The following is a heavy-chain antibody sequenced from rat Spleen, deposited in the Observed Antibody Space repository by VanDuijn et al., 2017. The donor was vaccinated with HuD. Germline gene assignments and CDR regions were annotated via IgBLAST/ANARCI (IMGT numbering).Heavy chain of an antibody. Sequence: QVQLKESGPGLVQPSQTLSLTCTVSGFSLTSNSVHWVRQPPGKGLEWMGGIWGDGSSNYNSALKSRLSISRDTSKSQVFLKMNSLQTDDTAIYFCTGRRDFDYWGQGASVTVSS. CDR3: TGRRDFDY. CDR1: GFSLTSNS. D-gene: IGHD1-11*01. J-gene: IGHJ4*01. CDR2: IWGDGSS. V-gene: IGHV2-1*01.